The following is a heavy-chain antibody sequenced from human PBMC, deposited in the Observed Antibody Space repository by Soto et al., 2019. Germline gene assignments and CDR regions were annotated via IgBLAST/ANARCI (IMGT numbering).Heavy chain of an antibody. D-gene: IGHD5-12*01. J-gene: IGHJ6*02. Sequence: PSETLSLTCAVSGGSISSSNWWSWVRQPPGKGLVWIGEIYHSGSTNYNPSLKSRVTISVDKSKNQFSLKLSSVTAADTAVYYCASRYGYSGYDFYYYYYGMDVWGQGTTVTVSS. CDR3: ASRYGYSGYDFYYYYYGMDV. CDR1: GGSISSSNW. V-gene: IGHV4-4*02. CDR2: IYHSGST.